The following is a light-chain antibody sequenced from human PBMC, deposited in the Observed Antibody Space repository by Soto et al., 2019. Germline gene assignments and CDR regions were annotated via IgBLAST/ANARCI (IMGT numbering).Light chain of an antibody. V-gene: IGKV1-33*01. CDR2: DAS. J-gene: IGKJ5*01. CDR1: QDISNY. CDR3: QQYDNSPIT. Sequence: DIQMTHSPSSLSASVGDRGTITCQASQDISNYLNWYQQKPGKAPKLLIYDASNLETGVPSRFSGSGSGTDFTFTISSLQPEDIATYYCQQYDNSPITFGQGTRLEIK.